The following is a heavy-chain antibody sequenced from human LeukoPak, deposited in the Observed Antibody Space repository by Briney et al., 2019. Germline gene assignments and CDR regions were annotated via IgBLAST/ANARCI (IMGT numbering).Heavy chain of an antibody. D-gene: IGHD5-12*01. V-gene: IGHV3-48*04. Sequence: EGSLRLSCAASGFTFSSYAMSWVRQAPGKGLEWVSYISSSGSTIYYADSVKGRFTISRDNAKNSLYLQMNSLRAEDTAVYYCARDRYSFDYWGQGTLVTVSS. CDR3: ARDRYSFDY. CDR1: GFTFSSYA. CDR2: ISSSGSTI. J-gene: IGHJ4*02.